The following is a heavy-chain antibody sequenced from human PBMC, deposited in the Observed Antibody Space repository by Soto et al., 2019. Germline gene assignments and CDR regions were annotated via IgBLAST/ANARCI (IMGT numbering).Heavy chain of an antibody. Sequence: EVLLLESGGGLVQPGGSPRLSCAGSGFTSGTTWVRQTPGRGLEWVSGISASSGKIFYADSVRGRFTISKDNSKNTLYLQMDSLRDDDTAIYFCTQWDGYADVWGQGTTVIVSS. CDR3: TQWDGYADV. V-gene: IGHV3-23*01. D-gene: IGHD1-26*01. CDR1: GFTSGT. CDR2: ISASSGKI. J-gene: IGHJ6*02.